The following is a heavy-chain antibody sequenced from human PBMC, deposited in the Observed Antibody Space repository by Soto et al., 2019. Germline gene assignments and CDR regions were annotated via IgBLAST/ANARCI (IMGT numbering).Heavy chain of an antibody. CDR3: ARALDTAGLYYYYYGMDV. D-gene: IGHD5-18*01. V-gene: IGHV1-69*13. CDR1: GGTFSSYA. Sequence: GASVKVSFKASGGTFSSYAISWVRQAPGQGLEWMGGIIPIFGTANYAQKFQGRVTITADESTSTAYMELSSLRSEDTAVYYCARALDTAGLYYYYYGMDVWGQGTTVTVSS. J-gene: IGHJ6*02. CDR2: IIPIFGTA.